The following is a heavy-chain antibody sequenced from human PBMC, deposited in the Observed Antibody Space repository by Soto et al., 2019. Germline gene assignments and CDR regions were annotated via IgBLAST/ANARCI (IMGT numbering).Heavy chain of an antibody. J-gene: IGHJ4*02. D-gene: IGHD2-21*01. CDR1: GGSISSGGTGSY. V-gene: IGHV4-31*03. Sequence: PSETLSLTCTVSGGSISSGGTGSYWTWIRQLPGKGLEWIGYIYYAGNTYYNPSLKSRPTISIDTSKNQFSLKLTSVTAADTAVYYCAKDIYYFDYWGQGTLVTVSS. CDR3: AKDIYYFDY. CDR2: IYYAGNT.